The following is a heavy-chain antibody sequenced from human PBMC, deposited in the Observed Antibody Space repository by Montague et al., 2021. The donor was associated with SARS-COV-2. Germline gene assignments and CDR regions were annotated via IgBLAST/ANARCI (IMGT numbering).Heavy chain of an antibody. Sequence: SETLSLTCTVSGDYISAGGYYWGWIRQHPEKGLEWIGNIYYTGSTKYSPSLKSRVTISMDTSRDQLSLRLKSVTAADTAVYYCARDNYGDWGYYGLDVWGQGTTVIVSS. CDR3: ARDNYGDWGYYGLDV. CDR1: GDYISAGGYY. CDR2: IYYTGST. D-gene: IGHD4-17*01. J-gene: IGHJ6*02. V-gene: IGHV4-61*08.